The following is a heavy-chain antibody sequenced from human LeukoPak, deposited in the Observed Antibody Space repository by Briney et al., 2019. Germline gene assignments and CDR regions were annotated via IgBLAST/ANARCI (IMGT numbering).Heavy chain of an antibody. CDR3: ARDRWGYSYGGD. D-gene: IGHD5-18*01. CDR1: GFTFSSYC. J-gene: IGHJ4*02. Sequence: PGGSLRLSCAASGFTFSSYCMCRVRQCPGKGLEWVANIKQDGSEKFYVDSVKGRFTISRDNAKNSVYLQMNSLRDEDTAVYYCARDRWGYSYGGDWGQGTLVTVSS. CDR2: IKQDGSEK. V-gene: IGHV3-7*01.